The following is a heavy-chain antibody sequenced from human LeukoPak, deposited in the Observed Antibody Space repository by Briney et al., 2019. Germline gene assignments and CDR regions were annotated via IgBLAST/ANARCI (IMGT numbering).Heavy chain of an antibody. CDR3: ARDARFGWDYFDS. V-gene: IGHV4-59*11. D-gene: IGHD3-16*01. J-gene: IGHJ4*02. CDR2: IFYGGGT. Sequence: SETLSLTCTVSGGSFSDHYWSWIRQPPGKGLEWIGYIFYGGGTNYNPSLQSRVTISIDTSKNRFSLRLSSVTAADTAVYYCARDARFGWDYFDSWGQGTLVIVSS. CDR1: GGSFSDHY.